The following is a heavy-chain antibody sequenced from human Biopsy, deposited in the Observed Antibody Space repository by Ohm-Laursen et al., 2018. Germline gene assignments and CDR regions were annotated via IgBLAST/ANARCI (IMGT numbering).Heavy chain of an antibody. Sequence: ETLSLTCAVYGGSFSGYYWSWIRQPPGKGLEWIGEINHSGSTNYNPPLKSRVTISVDTSKNQFSLKLSSVTAADTAVYYCARGRLRAVARFDYWGQGTLVTVSS. CDR1: GGSFSGYY. V-gene: IGHV4-34*01. CDR2: INHSGST. CDR3: ARGRLRAVARFDY. J-gene: IGHJ4*02. D-gene: IGHD6-19*01.